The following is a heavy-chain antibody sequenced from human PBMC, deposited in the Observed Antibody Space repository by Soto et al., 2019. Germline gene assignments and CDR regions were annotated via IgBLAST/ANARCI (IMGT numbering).Heavy chain of an antibody. CDR2: ISWNSGSR. D-gene: IGHD6-13*01. V-gene: IGHV3-9*01. J-gene: IGHJ4*02. CDR3: AKGPYSSSWYSFDY. CDR1: GFTFDDYA. Sequence: EVQLVESGGGLVQPGRSLRLSCAASGFTFDDYAMHWVRQAPGKGLEWVSGISWNSGSRGYADSVKGRFTISRDNAKNSLYLQMNSLRAEDTALYYCAKGPYSSSWYSFDYWGQGTLVTVSS.